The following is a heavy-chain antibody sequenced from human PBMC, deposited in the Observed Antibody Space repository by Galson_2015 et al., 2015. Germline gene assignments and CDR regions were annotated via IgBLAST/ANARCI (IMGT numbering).Heavy chain of an antibody. J-gene: IGHJ4*02. D-gene: IGHD3-10*01. V-gene: IGHV3-21*01. CDR3: ARAGRGSGSYLDY. CDR1: GFTFSSYS. Sequence: LRLSCAASGFTFSSYSMNWVRQAPGKGLEWVSSISSSSSYIYYADSVKGRFTISRDNAKNSLYLQMNSLGAEDTAVYYCARAGRGSGSYLDYWGQGTLVTVSS. CDR2: ISSSSSYI.